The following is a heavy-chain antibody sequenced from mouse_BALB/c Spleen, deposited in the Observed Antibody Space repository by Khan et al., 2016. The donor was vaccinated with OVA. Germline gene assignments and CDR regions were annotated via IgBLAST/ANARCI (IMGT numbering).Heavy chain of an antibody. CDR2: IRNKASGYTT. CDR1: GFTFSDYY. CDR3: ARMDYGDGFAY. D-gene: IGHD1-2*01. J-gene: IGHJ3*01. V-gene: IGHV7-3*02. Sequence: EVELVESGGGLVEPGGSLRLSCATTGFTFSDYYMSWVRQPPGKALEWLGFIRNKASGYTTEYSASVKGRFTISRANSQSILHLQMNSLRAEDSATSYCARMDYGDGFAYWGQGTLVTVSA.